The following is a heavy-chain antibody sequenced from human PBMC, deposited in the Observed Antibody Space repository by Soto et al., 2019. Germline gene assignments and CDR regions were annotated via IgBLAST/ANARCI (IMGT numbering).Heavy chain of an antibody. CDR1: GGSFSAYS. CDR2: INHSGYT. J-gene: IGHJ4*02. CDR3: SQGAYLAY. D-gene: IGHD3-16*01. Sequence: QVQLHQWGAGLLKPSETLSLTCDVYGGSFSAYSWTWIRQPPGKGLEWIGEINHSGYTNFNPSLKSRVTISLDTSKKRFSLRLTSVNPADTALYYCSQGAYLAYWGQGTLVTVSS. V-gene: IGHV4-34*01.